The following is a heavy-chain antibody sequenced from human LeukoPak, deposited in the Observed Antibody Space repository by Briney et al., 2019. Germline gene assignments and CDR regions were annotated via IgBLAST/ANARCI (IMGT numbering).Heavy chain of an antibody. V-gene: IGHV3-23*01. D-gene: IGHD6-19*01. CDR3: AKPISGGLAVTADWFHP. J-gene: IGHJ5*01. Sequence: GGSLTLSCAPSGFAFSVYAMSWLRHPPGKGLECLSTINSNSGTTSYAAYVRGRFTISRDNSKHTLYLQLNTPRADDTATYYCAKPISGGLAVTADWFHPWGQGTLVVVSS. CDR2: INSNSGTT. CDR1: GFAFSVYA.